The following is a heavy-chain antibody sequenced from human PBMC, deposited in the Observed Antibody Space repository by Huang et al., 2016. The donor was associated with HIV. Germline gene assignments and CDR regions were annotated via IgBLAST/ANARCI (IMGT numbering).Heavy chain of an antibody. J-gene: IGHJ4*02. CDR3: ATVDYYDTSGPQRGYFDN. D-gene: IGHD3-22*01. CDR2: ISPTLGTE. CDR1: GGSFRNFA. V-gene: IGHV1-69*01. Sequence: QVQLVQSGAEVKKPGSSVKVSCKASGGSFRNFAIGWVRQAPGQGLEGVGGISPTLGTENYAQKFQGRVTIIADESTSTAYMELSSLRSEDTAVYYCATVDYYDTSGPQRGYFDNWGQGTLVTVSS.